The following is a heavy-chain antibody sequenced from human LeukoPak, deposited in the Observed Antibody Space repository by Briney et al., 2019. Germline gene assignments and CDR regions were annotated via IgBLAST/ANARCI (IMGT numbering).Heavy chain of an antibody. Sequence: PGGSLRLSCAASGFTFDDYAMHWVRQAPGKGLEWVSGISWNSGSIGYADSVKGRFTISRDNAKNSLHLQMNSLRAEDTALYYCAKGAFGVVSYMDVWGKGTTVTVSS. D-gene: IGHD3-3*01. V-gene: IGHV3-9*01. CDR2: ISWNSGSI. CDR3: AKGAFGVVSYMDV. J-gene: IGHJ6*03. CDR1: GFTFDDYA.